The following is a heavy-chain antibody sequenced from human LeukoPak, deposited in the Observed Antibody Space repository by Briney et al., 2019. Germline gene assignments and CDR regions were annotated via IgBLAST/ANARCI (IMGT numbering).Heavy chain of an antibody. V-gene: IGHV3-48*01. CDR3: ASPPFGCSSTSCYGY. J-gene: IGHJ4*02. Sequence: PGGSLRLSCAVSGFTFSSYSMNWVRQAPGKGLEWVSYISSSSSTIYYADSVKGRFSISRDNAKSSLYLQMNSLRAEDTAVYYCASPPFGCSSTSCYGYWGQGTLVSVSS. CDR2: ISSSSSTI. D-gene: IGHD2-2*01. CDR1: GFTFSSYS.